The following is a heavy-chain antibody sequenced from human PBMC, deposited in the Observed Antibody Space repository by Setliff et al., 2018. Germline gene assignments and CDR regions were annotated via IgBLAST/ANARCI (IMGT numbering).Heavy chain of an antibody. J-gene: IGHJ5*02. V-gene: IGHV1-18*01. D-gene: IGHD2-8*02. CDR1: GYSFTVFG. CDR2: ISPYSGES. Sequence: ASVKVSCKTSGYSFTVFGISWVRQAPGQGLEWMGWISPYSGESNYAQKFQDRLTVTADTSTKTTYMELRSLTSDDTAVYYCVRALLWSGEGRFDPWGQGTPVTVSS. CDR3: VRALLWSGEGRFDP.